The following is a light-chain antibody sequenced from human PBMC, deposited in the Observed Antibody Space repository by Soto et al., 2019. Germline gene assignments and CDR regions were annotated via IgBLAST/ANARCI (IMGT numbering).Light chain of an antibody. J-gene: IGLJ1*01. V-gene: IGLV2-8*01. CDR2: EVS. Sequence: QAALAHPPSASGSPAQSLTLSCTGTSSDVGAYTYFSWYQKHPGEAPILILYEVSKRPSGVLDRFSGSMCGNTASLTVSGLKAEDEADYYCNSYAGSIYVFGTVTKVTV. CDR3: NSYAGSIYV. CDR1: SSDVGAYTY.